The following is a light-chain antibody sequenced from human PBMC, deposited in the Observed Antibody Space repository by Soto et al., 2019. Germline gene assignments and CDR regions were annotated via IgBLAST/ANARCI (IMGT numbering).Light chain of an antibody. CDR1: SSDVGAYNY. CDR3: SSYTRSSTYV. Sequence: QSALTQPASVSGSPGQSITISCSGTSSDVGAYNYVSWYQQHPGKAPKLMTYDVINRPSGVSNRFSGSKSGNTASLTISGLQAEDEADYYCSSYTRSSTYVFGTGTKLTVL. CDR2: DVI. J-gene: IGLJ1*01. V-gene: IGLV2-14*03.